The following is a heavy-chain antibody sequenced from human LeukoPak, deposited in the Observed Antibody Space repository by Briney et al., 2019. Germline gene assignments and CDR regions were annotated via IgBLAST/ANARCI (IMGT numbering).Heavy chain of an antibody. CDR3: AKGQNSASGSYQYNWFDP. J-gene: IGHJ5*02. Sequence: GGSLRLSCAASGFTVSSNYMSWVRQAPGKGLEWVAGISGSGGSTYYAGSVKDRFTISRDNSKNTVFLQMNTLRAEDTAFYYCAKGQNSASGSYQYNWFDPWGQGTLVTVSS. CDR2: ISGSGGST. CDR1: GFTVSSNY. D-gene: IGHD3-10*01. V-gene: IGHV3-23*01.